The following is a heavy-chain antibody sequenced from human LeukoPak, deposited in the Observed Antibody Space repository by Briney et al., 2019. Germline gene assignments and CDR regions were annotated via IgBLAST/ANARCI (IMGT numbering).Heavy chain of an antibody. D-gene: IGHD1-1*01. V-gene: IGHV4-61*02. CDR2: IYTSGST. Sequence: SETLSLTCTVSGGSISSGSYYWNWIRQPAGKGLEWIGRIYTSGSTNYNPSLKSRVTISVDTSKNQFSLKLSSVTAADTAVYYCARVTRYNWFDPWGQGTLVTVSS. CDR1: GGSISSGSYY. CDR3: ARVTRYNWFDP. J-gene: IGHJ5*02.